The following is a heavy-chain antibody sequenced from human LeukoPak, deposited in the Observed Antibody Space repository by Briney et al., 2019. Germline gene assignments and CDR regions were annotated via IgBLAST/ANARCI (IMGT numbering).Heavy chain of an antibody. J-gene: IGHJ4*02. D-gene: IGHD2-8*02. CDR2: ISSSSSYI. CDR1: GFTVSSNY. V-gene: IGHV3-21*01. Sequence: GGSLRLSCAASGFTVSSNYMSWVRQAPGKGLEWVSSISSSSSYIYYADSVKGRFTISRDNAKNSLYLQMNSLRAEDTAVYYCARGAISGTVGYYFDYWGQGTLVTVSS. CDR3: ARGAISGTVGYYFDY.